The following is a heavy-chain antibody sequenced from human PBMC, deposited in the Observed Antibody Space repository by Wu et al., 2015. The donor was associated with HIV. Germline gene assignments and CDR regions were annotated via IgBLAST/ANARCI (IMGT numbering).Heavy chain of an antibody. V-gene: IGHV1-2*02. CDR3: VRGRYEVSGFYVYDF. Sequence: QVQLVQSGSELKKPGASMKISCQTSGYNFYSNYLHWVRQGQDGGLVWMGGLSPKRGETIYSPKFEDRINLTRNTSTNTAYLELTDLRVDDTGLYFCVRGRYEVSGFYVYDFWGQG. CDR1: GYNFYSNY. CDR2: LSPKRGET. D-gene: IGHD3/OR15-3a*01. J-gene: IGHJ4*02.